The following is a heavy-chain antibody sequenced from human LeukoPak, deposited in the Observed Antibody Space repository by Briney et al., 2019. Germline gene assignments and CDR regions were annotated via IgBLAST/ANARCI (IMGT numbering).Heavy chain of an antibody. CDR2: INPSGGST. CDR1: GYTFTSYY. V-gene: IGHV1-46*01. D-gene: IGHD6-19*01. Sequence: ASVKVSCKASGYTFTSYYMHWVRQAPGQGLEWMGIINPSGGSTSYAQKFQGRVTMTRDTSTSTVYMELSSLRSEDMAVYYCARLIAVANPFDYWGQGTLVTVSS. J-gene: IGHJ4*02. CDR3: ARLIAVANPFDY.